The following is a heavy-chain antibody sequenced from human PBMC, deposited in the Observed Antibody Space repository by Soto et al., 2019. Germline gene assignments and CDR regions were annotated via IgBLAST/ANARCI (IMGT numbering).Heavy chain of an antibody. CDR3: AKDPSDYDFWSGYLSPSYGMDV. Sequence: PGGSLRLSCAASGFTFSSYAMSWVRQAPGKGLEWVSAISGSGGSTYYADSVKGRFTISRDNSKNTLYLQMNSLRAEDTAVYYCAKDPSDYDFWSGYLSPSYGMDVWGQGTTVTVSS. CDR1: GFTFSSYA. V-gene: IGHV3-23*01. CDR2: ISGSGGST. J-gene: IGHJ6*02. D-gene: IGHD3-3*01.